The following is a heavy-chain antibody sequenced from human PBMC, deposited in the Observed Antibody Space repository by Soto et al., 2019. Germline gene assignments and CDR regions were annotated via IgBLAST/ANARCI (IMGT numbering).Heavy chain of an antibody. CDR3: ARDVGDSSSPDYYYGMDV. D-gene: IGHD6-6*01. Sequence: GGSLRLSCAASGFTFSSYSMNWVRQAPGKGLEWVSSISSSSSYIYYADSVKGRFTISRDNAKNSLYLQMNSLRAEDTAVYYCARDVGDSSSPDYYYGMDVWGQGTTVTVSS. J-gene: IGHJ6*02. CDR1: GFTFSSYS. CDR2: ISSSSSYI. V-gene: IGHV3-21*01.